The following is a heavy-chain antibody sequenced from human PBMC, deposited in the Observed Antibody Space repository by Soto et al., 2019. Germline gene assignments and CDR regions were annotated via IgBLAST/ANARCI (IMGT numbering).Heavy chain of an antibody. CDR3: GRQIVSYTYWYFHV. CDR1: VGSISNRNHY. V-gene: IGHV4-39*01. D-gene: IGHD3-16*02. Sequence: QVQLQESGPGLGKPSETLSLTCTVSVGSISNRNHYWVWIRQPPGKGLEWIGSIYYSGSTYYNPSLKSRVSLSVDKSQYQFSLQLHPVAAADTAVSYCGRQIVSYTYWYFHVWGRGALITVS. J-gene: IGHJ2*01. CDR2: IYYSGST.